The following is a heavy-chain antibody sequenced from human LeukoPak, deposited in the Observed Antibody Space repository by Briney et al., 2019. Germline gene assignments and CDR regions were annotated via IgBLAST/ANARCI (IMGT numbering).Heavy chain of an antibody. CDR3: TRGSIVRRDN. Sequence: SSVTVSCKASGYTFTSCEINWVRPPAGQGLEWMGWMNPNSGNTGYGQSFQGRITMTRDISIGTAYMELSNLTSEDRAIYYCTRGSIVRRDNWGQGTLVTVSA. CDR1: GYTFTSCE. CDR2: MNPNSGNT. V-gene: IGHV1-8*01. J-gene: IGHJ4*02. D-gene: IGHD2-15*01.